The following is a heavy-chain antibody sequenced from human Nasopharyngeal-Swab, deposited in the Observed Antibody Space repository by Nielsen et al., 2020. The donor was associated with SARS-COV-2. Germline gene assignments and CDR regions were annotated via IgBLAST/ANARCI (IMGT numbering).Heavy chain of an antibody. J-gene: IGHJ3*02. CDR1: GYSFTSYW. CDR2: IYPGDSDT. CDR3: ARLSSGGSGTHDAFDI. D-gene: IGHD3-10*01. V-gene: IGHV5-51*01. Sequence: GESLKISCKGSGYSFTSYWIGWVRQMPGKGLEWMGIIYPGDSDTRYSPSFQGQVTISADKSISTAYLQWSSLKASDTAMYYCARLSSGGSGTHDAFDIWGQGTRVTVSS.